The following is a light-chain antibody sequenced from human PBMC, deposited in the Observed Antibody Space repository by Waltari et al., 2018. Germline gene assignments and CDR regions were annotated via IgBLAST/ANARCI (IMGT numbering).Light chain of an antibody. J-gene: IGLJ2*01. CDR2: EVY. Sequence: QSALPQPASVSGSPGQSITISCTGTSSDVGSYDLVSWYQHHPGKAPKLMIYEVYKRPSGVSNRFSASKSGNTASLTISGLQAEDEADYYCCSYVGSSTFTFGGGTKLTVL. V-gene: IGLV2-23*02. CDR3: CSYVGSSTFT. CDR1: SSDVGSYDL.